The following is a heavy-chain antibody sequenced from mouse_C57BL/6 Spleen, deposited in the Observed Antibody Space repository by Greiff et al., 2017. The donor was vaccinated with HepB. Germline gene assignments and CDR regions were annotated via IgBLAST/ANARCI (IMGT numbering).Heavy chain of an antibody. CDR2: IWSGGST. D-gene: IGHD2-4*01. CDR3: ARNGNYDYDRGNYYAMDY. V-gene: IGHV2-2*01. Sequence: QVQLQQSGPGLVQPSQSLSITCTVSGFSLTSYGVHWVRQSPGKGLEWLGVIWSGGSTDYNAAFISRLSISKDNSKSQVFFKMNSLQADDTAIYYCARNGNYDYDRGNYYAMDYWGQGTSVTVSS. CDR1: GFSLTSYG. J-gene: IGHJ4*01.